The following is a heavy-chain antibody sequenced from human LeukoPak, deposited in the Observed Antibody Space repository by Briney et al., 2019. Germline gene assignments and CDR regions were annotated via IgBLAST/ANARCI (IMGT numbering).Heavy chain of an antibody. J-gene: IGHJ6*03. D-gene: IGHD3-10*01. Sequence: PSETLSLTCTVSNYSISSGYYWGWIRQPPGKGLEWIASVYRSGSTYYNPSLKSRVTISVDTSKNQFSLRLSSVTAADTAVYYCARRISKLVRGVIGRTSEYYYYYYMDVWGKGTTVTISS. CDR1: NYSISSGYY. V-gene: IGHV4-38-2*02. CDR3: ARRISKLVRGVIGRTSEYYYYYYMDV. CDR2: VYRSGST.